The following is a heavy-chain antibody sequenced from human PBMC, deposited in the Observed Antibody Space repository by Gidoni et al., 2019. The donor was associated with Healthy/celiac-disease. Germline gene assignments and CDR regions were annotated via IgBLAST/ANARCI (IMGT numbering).Heavy chain of an antibody. D-gene: IGHD1-1*01. Sequence: APGKGLEWVSSISSSSSYIYYADSVKGRFTISRDNAKNSLYLQMNSLRAEDTAVYYCARGGTHYWGQGTLVTVSS. V-gene: IGHV3-21*01. CDR3: ARGGTHY. J-gene: IGHJ4*02. CDR2: ISSSSSYI.